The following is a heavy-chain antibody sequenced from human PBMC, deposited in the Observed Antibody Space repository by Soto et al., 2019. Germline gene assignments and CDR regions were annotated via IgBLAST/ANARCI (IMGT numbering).Heavy chain of an antibody. V-gene: IGHV1-3*01. CDR2: INAGNGNT. Sequence: ASVKVSCKASGYTFTNYAVHWVRQAPGQRLEWMVWINAGNGNTRYSQKFQGRVTITRDTSARTAYMELSSLRSEDTAVYYCARGHLAVVPVASWYFYMDVWGKGTTVTGSS. D-gene: IGHD2-2*01. CDR1: GYTFTNYA. J-gene: IGHJ6*03. CDR3: ARGHLAVVPVASWYFYMDV.